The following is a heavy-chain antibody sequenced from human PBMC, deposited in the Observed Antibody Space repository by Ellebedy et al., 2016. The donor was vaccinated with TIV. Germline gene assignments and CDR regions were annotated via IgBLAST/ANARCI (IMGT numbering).Heavy chain of an antibody. CDR1: GGSLSGYY. V-gene: IGHV4-34*01. J-gene: IGHJ6*02. CDR2: IVHTGAT. CDR3: ARGRPAVVGALNYGLDV. D-gene: IGHD6-19*01. Sequence: MPSETLSLTCAVSGGSLSGYYWSWIRQPPGKGLEWIGEIVHTGATNYNPSLNSRVSISQDTSKSQFSLQLSSVAAADTAVYYCARGRPAVVGALNYGLDVWGQGTTVTVSS.